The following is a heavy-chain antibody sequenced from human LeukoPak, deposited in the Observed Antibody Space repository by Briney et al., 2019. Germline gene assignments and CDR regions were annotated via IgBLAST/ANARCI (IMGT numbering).Heavy chain of an antibody. Sequence: GGSLRLSCAASGFTFSSYWMSWVRQAPGKGLEWVANIKQDGSEKYYVDSVKGRFTISRDNAKNSLYLQMNSLRAEDTAVYYCASKYGRFLEGPYFQHWGQGTLVTVSS. CDR1: GFTFSSYW. V-gene: IGHV3-7*01. D-gene: IGHD3-3*01. CDR2: IKQDGSEK. J-gene: IGHJ1*01. CDR3: ASKYGRFLEGPYFQH.